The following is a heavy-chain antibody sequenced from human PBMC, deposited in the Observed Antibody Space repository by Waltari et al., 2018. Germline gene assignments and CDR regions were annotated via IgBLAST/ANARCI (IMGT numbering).Heavy chain of an antibody. J-gene: IGHJ5*02. CDR2: VDPADSET. V-gene: IGHV1-69-2*01. CDR3: ATVLTTVPTYWFDP. CDR1: GYTFTDYY. Sequence: EVQLVQSGAAVKKPGATVQISCTAAGYTFTDYYIHWVQQAPGKRLEWMGRVDPADSETIYAEKFQGRVTITADTSTDTAYMELSSLRSEDTAVYYCATVLTTVPTYWFDPWGQGTLVTVSS. D-gene: IGHD4-4*01.